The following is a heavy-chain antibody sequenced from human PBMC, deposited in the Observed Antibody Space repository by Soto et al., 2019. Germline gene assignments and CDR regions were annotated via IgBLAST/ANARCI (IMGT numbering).Heavy chain of an antibody. V-gene: IGHV3-74*01. D-gene: IGHD3-10*02. CDR2: INRDANDI. J-gene: IGHJ5*01. CDR1: RGAFGAYW. Sequence: EVQLVESGGGLVQPGGSLRLSCEASRGAFGAYWMHWVRQAPGKGLVWVSRINRDANDIIYADSVKGLFTASKAYANKMVLQQRNSLSAEATAVYYCARVVPHNWFDSWGQGTLVTVSS. CDR3: ARVVPHNWFDS.